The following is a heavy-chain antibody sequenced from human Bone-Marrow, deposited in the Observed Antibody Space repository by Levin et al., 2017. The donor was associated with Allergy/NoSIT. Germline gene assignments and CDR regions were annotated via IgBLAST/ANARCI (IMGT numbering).Heavy chain of an antibody. CDR2: ISYTGAAT. CDR3: AKRYDYGSGDYYYYYYMGV. D-gene: IGHD3-10*01. J-gene: IGHJ6*03. Sequence: GESLKISCAASGFTFSSYALSWVRQAPGKGLEWVSAISYTGAATYYADSVKGRFTISRDNSKNTLYLQMNSLRAEDTAVYYCAKRYDYGSGDYYYYYYMGVWGKGTTVVVSS. V-gene: IGHV3-23*01. CDR1: GFTFSSYA.